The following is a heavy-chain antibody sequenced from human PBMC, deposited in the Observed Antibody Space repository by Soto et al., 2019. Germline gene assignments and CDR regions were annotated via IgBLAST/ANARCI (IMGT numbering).Heavy chain of an antibody. Sequence: GGSLRLSCVVSGVTLSSGWMHWVLQTPGKGLVWVSRIKPDGSSTNYADSVKGRFTISRDNARNTLYLHMNSLRPEDTAMYYCVRDQDTYGKAVFASSGQRTLVTVSS. D-gene: IGHD3-10*01. CDR1: GVTLSSGW. CDR2: IKPDGSST. V-gene: IGHV3-74*01. J-gene: IGHJ4*02. CDR3: VRDQDTYGKAVFAS.